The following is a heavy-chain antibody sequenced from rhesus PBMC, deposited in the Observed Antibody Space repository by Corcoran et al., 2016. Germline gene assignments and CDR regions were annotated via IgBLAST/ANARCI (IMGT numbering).Heavy chain of an antibody. Sequence: QLQLQESGPGLVKPSETLSLTCAVSGVSISTSFWSWLRQPQGKGLEWIGRISGSGGNTDYNPSLKSRVTISTDTSKNQFSLKLSSVTAADTAMYYCTREGLSWKGENYFDYWGQGVLVTVSS. J-gene: IGHJ4*01. D-gene: IGHD1-1*01. CDR3: TREGLSWKGENYFDY. V-gene: IGHV4-173*01. CDR1: GVSISTSF. CDR2: ISGSGGNT.